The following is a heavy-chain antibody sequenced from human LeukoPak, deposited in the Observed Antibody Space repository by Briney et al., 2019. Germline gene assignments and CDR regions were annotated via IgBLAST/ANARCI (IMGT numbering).Heavy chain of an antibody. Sequence: GSLRLSCAASGFTFRSYSMNWVRQAPGKGLEWVSSISSSGRYIYYADSMKGRFTISRDNSKNSLYLQMNSLRAEDTAVYYCARVAEAAAFDSWGQGTLVTVSS. V-gene: IGHV3-21*06. CDR3: ARVAEAAAFDS. CDR1: GFTFRSYS. J-gene: IGHJ4*02. CDR2: ISSSGRYI. D-gene: IGHD6-13*01.